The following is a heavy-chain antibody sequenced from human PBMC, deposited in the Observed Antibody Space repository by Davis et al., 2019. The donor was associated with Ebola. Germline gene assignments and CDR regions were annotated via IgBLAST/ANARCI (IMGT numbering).Heavy chain of an antibody. CDR1: GFTFSSYS. CDR3: ARDELGLSGMDV. J-gene: IGHJ6*04. Sequence: GGSLRLSCAASGFTFSSYSMNWVRQAPGKGLEWVSSISSSSSYIYYADSVKGRFTISRDNAKDSLSLQMKSLRAEDTAVYYCARDELGLSGMDVWGKGTTVIVSS. D-gene: IGHD6-6*01. V-gene: IGHV3-21*04. CDR2: ISSSSSYI.